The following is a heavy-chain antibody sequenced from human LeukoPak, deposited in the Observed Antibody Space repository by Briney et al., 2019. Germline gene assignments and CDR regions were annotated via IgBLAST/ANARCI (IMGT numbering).Heavy chain of an antibody. D-gene: IGHD2-21*02. V-gene: IGHV1-46*01. CDR3: ARGAYCGGDCYSPHYYYYYMDV. J-gene: IGHJ6*03. Sequence: ASVKVSCKASGYTFTSYYMHWVRQAPGQGLEWMGIINPSGGSTSYAQKFQGRVTMTRDTSTSTVYMELSSLRSEDTAVYYCARGAYCGGDCYSPHYYYYYMDVWGKGTTVTISS. CDR2: INPSGGST. CDR1: GYTFTSYY.